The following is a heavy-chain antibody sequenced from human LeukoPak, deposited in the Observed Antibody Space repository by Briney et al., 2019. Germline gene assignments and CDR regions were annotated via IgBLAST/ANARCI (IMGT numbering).Heavy chain of an antibody. J-gene: IGHJ4*02. CDR2: ISSSSSTI. V-gene: IGHV3-48*02. CDR1: GFTFSSQS. CDR3: ASRHSSTWTFDY. Sequence: PGGSLRRSCAASGFTFSSQSMSWVRQAPGKGLEWVSHISSSSSTIYYADSVKGRFTISRDNAKNSLYLQMDSLRDEDTAMYYCASRHSSTWTFDYWGQGTLVTVSS. D-gene: IGHD6-13*01.